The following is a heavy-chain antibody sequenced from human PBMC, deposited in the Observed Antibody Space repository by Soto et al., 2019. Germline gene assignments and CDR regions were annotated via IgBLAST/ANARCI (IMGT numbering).Heavy chain of an antibody. J-gene: IGHJ6*01. CDR1: GFTFNNYA. Sequence: EVQLLVSGGGLVQPGGSLRLSCAASGFTFNNYAMTWVRQAPGKGLEWVSTISGSDDSTYYADSVKGRLTISRDNSKNALYLQMSSLRAEDTALYYCVKDWTGDTCPCMDVWGQGTTVTVSS. CDR2: ISGSDDST. CDR3: VKDWTGDTCPCMDV. D-gene: IGHD2-8*02. V-gene: IGHV3-23*01.